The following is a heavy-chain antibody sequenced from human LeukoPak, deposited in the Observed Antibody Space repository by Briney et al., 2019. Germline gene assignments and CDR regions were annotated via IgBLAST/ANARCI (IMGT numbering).Heavy chain of an antibody. J-gene: IGHJ4*02. Sequence: GGSLILSCAASGFTFNSYAMYWVRQAPGKGLEWVSGIFGSGGSAHYADSVKGRFTISRDNSKSTVYLQMDSQRVEDTAVYCGKTTTGYSSGRYPGWPVDYWGPGTLVTVSS. V-gene: IGHV3-23*01. CDR1: GFTFNSYA. D-gene: IGHD6-19*01. CDR3: GKTTTGYSSGRYPGWPVDY. CDR2: IFGSGGSA.